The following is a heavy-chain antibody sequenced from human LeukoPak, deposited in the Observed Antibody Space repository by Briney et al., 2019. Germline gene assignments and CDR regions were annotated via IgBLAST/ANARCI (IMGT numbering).Heavy chain of an antibody. J-gene: IGHJ5*02. D-gene: IGHD3-10*01. V-gene: IGHV3-53*01. CDR2: IYSGGST. CDR1: XXXXSSNY. CDR3: ARDGYGSGEERFDP. Sequence: PGGSXRLSXXXXXXXXSSNYMSWVRXAPGKGLEWVSVIYSGGSTYYADSVKGRFTISRDNSKNTLYLQMNSLRAEDTAVYYCARDGYGSGEERFDPWGQGTLVTVSS.